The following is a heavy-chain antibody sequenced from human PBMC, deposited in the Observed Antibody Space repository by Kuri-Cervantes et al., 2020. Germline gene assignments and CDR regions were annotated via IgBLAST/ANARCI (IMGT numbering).Heavy chain of an antibody. V-gene: IGHV3-74*01. CDR2: INSDGSST. CDR1: GFTFSSYW. D-gene: IGHD2-15*01. J-gene: IGHJ3*02. CDR3: ARPGGYCSGGSCYVAAFDI. Sequence: GESLKISCAASGFTFSSYWMHWVRQAPGKGLVWVSRINSDGSSTSYADSVKGRFTISRDNAKNSLYLQMNSLRAGDTAVYYCARPGGYCSGGSCYVAAFDIWGQGTMVTVSS.